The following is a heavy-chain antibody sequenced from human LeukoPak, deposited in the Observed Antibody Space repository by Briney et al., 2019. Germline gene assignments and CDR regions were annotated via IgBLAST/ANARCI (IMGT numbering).Heavy chain of an antibody. Sequence: GGSLRLSCAASGFTFSSYSMNWVRQAPGKGLEWVSYISSSSSTIYYADSVKGRFTISRDNAKNSLYLQMNSLRDEDTAVYYCAKALRVGAVDNWYFDLWGRGTLVTVSS. D-gene: IGHD6-19*01. J-gene: IGHJ2*01. CDR3: AKALRVGAVDNWYFDL. V-gene: IGHV3-48*02. CDR1: GFTFSSYS. CDR2: ISSSSSTI.